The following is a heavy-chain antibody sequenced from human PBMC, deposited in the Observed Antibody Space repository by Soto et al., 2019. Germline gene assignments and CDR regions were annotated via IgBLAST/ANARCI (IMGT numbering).Heavy chain of an antibody. J-gene: IGHJ6*02. V-gene: IGHV4-34*01. Sequence: SETLSLTCAVYGGSFSGYYRSWIRQPPGKGLEWIGEINHSGSTNYNPSLKSRVTISVDTSKNQFSLKLSSVTAADTAVYYCARGRTYYDFWSGYYRPYYYYGMDVWGQGTTVTVSS. CDR3: ARGRTYYDFWSGYYRPYYYYGMDV. CDR2: INHSGST. D-gene: IGHD3-3*01. CDR1: GGSFSGYY.